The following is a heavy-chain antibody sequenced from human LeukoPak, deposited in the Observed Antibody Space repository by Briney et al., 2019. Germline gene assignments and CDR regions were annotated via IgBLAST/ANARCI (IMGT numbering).Heavy chain of an antibody. Sequence: PGGSLRLSCAASGFTFSDYYMSWIRQAPGQGLEWVSYITNSGSTRYYADSVKGRFTISRDNAKNSLYLQMNSLRAEDTAVYYCAELGITMIGGVWGKGTTVTISS. V-gene: IGHV3-11*04. CDR3: AELGITMIGGV. CDR2: ITNSGSTR. CDR1: GFTFSDYY. D-gene: IGHD3-10*02. J-gene: IGHJ6*04.